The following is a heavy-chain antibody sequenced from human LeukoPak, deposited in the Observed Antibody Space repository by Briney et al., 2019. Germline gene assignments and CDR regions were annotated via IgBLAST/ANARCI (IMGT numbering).Heavy chain of an antibody. CDR2: ISSSGSTI. J-gene: IGHJ4*02. Sequence: GGSLRLSRAASGFTFSTYEMNWVRQAPGKGLEWISYISSSGSTIYYADSVKGRFTISRDNAKNSLYLQMNSLRVEDTAIYYCARDRGGNSGSFEYWGQGSLVTVSS. D-gene: IGHD2/OR15-2a*01. V-gene: IGHV3-48*03. CDR1: GFTFSTYE. CDR3: ARDRGGNSGSFEY.